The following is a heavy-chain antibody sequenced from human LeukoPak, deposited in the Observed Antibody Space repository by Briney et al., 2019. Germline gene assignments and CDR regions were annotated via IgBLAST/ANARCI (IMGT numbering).Heavy chain of an antibody. CDR2: ISSSSSYI. D-gene: IGHD6-19*01. CDR3: ARDRSGWAYYYYYYGMDV. V-gene: IGHV3-21*01. J-gene: IGHJ6*02. Sequence: GGSLRLSGAASGFTFSSYWMSWVRQAPGKGLEWVSSISSSSSYIYYADSVKGRFTISRDNAKNSLYLQMNSLRAEDTAVYYCARDRSGWAYYYYYYGMDVWGQGTTVTVSS. CDR1: GFTFSSYW.